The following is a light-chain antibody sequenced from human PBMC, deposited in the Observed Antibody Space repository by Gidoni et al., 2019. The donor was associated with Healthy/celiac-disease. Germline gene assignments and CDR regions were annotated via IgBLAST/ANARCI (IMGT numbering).Light chain of an antibody. Sequence: QSVLTQPPSASGTPGQRVTIPCSGSSSNIGRNTVNWYHQLPGTAPKLLIYSNNPRPSGVPARFSGSKSGTSASLAISGLQSEDEADYYCAAWDDSLNGVVFGGGTKLTVL. V-gene: IGLV1-44*01. CDR3: AAWDDSLNGVV. CDR2: SNN. CDR1: SSNIGRNT. J-gene: IGLJ2*01.